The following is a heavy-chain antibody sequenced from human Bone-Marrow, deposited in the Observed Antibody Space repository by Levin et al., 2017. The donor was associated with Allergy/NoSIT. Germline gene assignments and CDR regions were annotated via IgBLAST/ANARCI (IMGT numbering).Heavy chain of an antibody. V-gene: IGHV3-23*01. CDR2: ISGSGGST. D-gene: IGHD6-19*01. CDR1: GFTFSSYA. J-gene: IGHJ4*02. Sequence: GESLKISCAASGFTFSSYAMSWVRQAPGKGLEWVSAISGSGGSTYYADSVKGRFTISRDNSKNTLYLQMNSLRAEDTAVYYCAKGGSTRVAQWLVLDWGQGTLVTVSS. CDR3: AKGGSTRVAQWLVLD.